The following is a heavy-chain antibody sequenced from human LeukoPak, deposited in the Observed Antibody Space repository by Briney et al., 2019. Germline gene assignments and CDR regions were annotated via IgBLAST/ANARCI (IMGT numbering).Heavy chain of an antibody. CDR1: GGTFSKYA. Sequence: ASVKVSCKASGGTFSKYAISWVRQAPGQGLEWMGGIIPFFGTANYAQKFQDRVTVTADESTSTAYMELSSLRSEDTAVYYCARDRDIVAKSDAFDIWGQGTMVTVSS. V-gene: IGHV1-69*13. CDR2: IIPFFGTA. D-gene: IGHD2-15*01. J-gene: IGHJ3*02. CDR3: ARDRDIVAKSDAFDI.